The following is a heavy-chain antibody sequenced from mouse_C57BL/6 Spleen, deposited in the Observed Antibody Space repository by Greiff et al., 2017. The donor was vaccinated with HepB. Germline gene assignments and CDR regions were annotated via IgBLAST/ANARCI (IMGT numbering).Heavy chain of an antibody. CDR1: GFNIKDDY. CDR2: IDPENGDT. D-gene: IGHD2-13*01. CDR3: TTSPTRIGAMDY. J-gene: IGHJ4*01. Sequence: EVKLMESGAELVRPGASVKLSCTASGFNIKDDYMHWVKQRPEQGLEWIGWIDPENGDTEYASKFQGKATITADTSSNTAYLQLSSLTSEDTAVYYCTTSPTRIGAMDYWGQGTSVTVSS. V-gene: IGHV14-4*01.